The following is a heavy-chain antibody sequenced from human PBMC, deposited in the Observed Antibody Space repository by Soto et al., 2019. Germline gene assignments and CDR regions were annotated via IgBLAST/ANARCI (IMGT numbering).Heavy chain of an antibody. Sequence: QVQLQQWGAGLLKPSETLSLTCAVYGGSFSGYYWSWIRQPPGKGLERYGEINHSGRTNDNPSLKSRVTIWEDTVQNQFSLKLSSVTAADTAVYYCARGGRLDYGEYWDAFDIWVQGTMVTVSS. CDR3: ARGGRLDYGEYWDAFDI. J-gene: IGHJ3*02. CDR1: GGSFSGYY. CDR2: INHSGRT. V-gene: IGHV4-34*01. D-gene: IGHD4-17*01.